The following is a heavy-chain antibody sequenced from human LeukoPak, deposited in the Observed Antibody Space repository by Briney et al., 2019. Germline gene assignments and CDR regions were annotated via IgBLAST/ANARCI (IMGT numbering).Heavy chain of an antibody. CDR1: GFTFSSYA. CDR3: ARDPSYDSSGYFDY. D-gene: IGHD3-22*01. CDR2: ISGSGGST. Sequence: GGSLRLSFAASGFTFSSYAMSWVRQAPGKGLEWGSDISGSGGSTYYADSVKGRFTISRDNSKSTLYLQMNSLRAEDTAVYYCARDPSYDSSGYFDYWGQGTLVTVSS. J-gene: IGHJ4*02. V-gene: IGHV3-23*01.